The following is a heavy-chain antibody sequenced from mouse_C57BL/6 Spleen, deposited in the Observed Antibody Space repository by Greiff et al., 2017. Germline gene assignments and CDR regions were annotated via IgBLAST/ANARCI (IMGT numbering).Heavy chain of an antibody. Sequence: VQVVESGAELVRPGASVTLSCKASGYTFTDYEMHWVKQTPVHGLEWIGAIDPETGGTAYNQKFKGKAILTADKSSSTAYMELRSLTSEDSAVYYCTRGGPTVVSFDYWGQGTTLTVSS. D-gene: IGHD1-1*01. V-gene: IGHV1-15*01. CDR2: IDPETGGT. CDR1: GYTFTDYE. J-gene: IGHJ2*01. CDR3: TRGGPTVVSFDY.